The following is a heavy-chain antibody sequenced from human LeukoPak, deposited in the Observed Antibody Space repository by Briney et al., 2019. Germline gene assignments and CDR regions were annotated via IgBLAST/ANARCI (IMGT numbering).Heavy chain of an antibody. D-gene: IGHD2-2*02. Sequence: GGSLRLSCAASGLTFSSYSMNWVRQAPGKGLEWVSSISSSSSYIYYADSVKGRFTISRDNAKNSLYLQMNSLRAEDTAVYYCAREIGGYCSSTSCYNFDYWGQGTLVTVSS. CDR2: ISSSSSYI. V-gene: IGHV3-21*01. J-gene: IGHJ4*02. CDR3: AREIGGYCSSTSCYNFDY. CDR1: GLTFSSYS.